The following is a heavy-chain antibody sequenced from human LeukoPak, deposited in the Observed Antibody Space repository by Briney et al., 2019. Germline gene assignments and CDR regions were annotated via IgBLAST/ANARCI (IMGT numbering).Heavy chain of an antibody. CDR2: INSDGSST. J-gene: IGHJ5*02. CDR1: GFTFSSYW. D-gene: IGHD3-3*01. V-gene: IGHV3-74*01. CDR3: AKTVYDFWSGYSFWFDP. Sequence: PGGSLRLSCAASGFTFSSYWMHWVRQAPGKGLVWVSRINSDGSSTSYADSVEGRFTISRDNAKNTLYLQMNSLRAEDTAVYYCAKTVYDFWSGYSFWFDPWGQGTLVTVSS.